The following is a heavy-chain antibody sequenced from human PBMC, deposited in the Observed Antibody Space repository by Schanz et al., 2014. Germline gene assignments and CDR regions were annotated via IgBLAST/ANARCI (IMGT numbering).Heavy chain of an antibody. CDR1: GFTFSSYA. V-gene: IGHV3-33*08. CDR2: IRYDGSNN. J-gene: IGHJ4*02. CDR3: ARGVRIDY. Sequence: QVQLVESGGGVVQPGRSLRLSCAASGFTFSSYAMHWVRQAPGKGLEWVAFIRYDGSNNYYADSVKGRFTISRDNSKNTLYLQMNSLTAEDTAVYYCARGVRIDYWGQGTLVTVSS. D-gene: IGHD3-3*01.